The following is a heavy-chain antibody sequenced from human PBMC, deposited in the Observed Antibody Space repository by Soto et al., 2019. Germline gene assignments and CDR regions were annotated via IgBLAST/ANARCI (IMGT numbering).Heavy chain of an antibody. CDR2: IIPMFDTP. J-gene: IGHJ4*02. Sequence: QVQLVQSETEVKKPGSAVKVSCKASGGTFNTYAMNWVRHAPGQGLEWMGGIIPMFDTPRYAQKFQGRVTITVDESTTTAYMELSSLRSDDTAVYYCTRSIGSGGVIGGFDYWGQGTLVTVSS. D-gene: IGHD3-16*02. V-gene: IGHV1-69*01. CDR1: GGTFNTYA. CDR3: TRSIGSGGVIGGFDY.